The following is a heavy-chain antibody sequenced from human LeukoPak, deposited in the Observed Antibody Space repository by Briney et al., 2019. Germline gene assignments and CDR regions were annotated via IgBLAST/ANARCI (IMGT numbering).Heavy chain of an antibody. CDR2: IWYDGSNK. CDR1: GFTFSSYG. V-gene: IGHV3-33*01. D-gene: IGHD6-19*01. Sequence: SGGSLRLSCAASGFTFSSYGMHWVRQAPGKGLEWVAVIWYDGSNKYYADSVKGRFTISRDNSKNTLYLQMNSLRAEDTAVYYCARKSEQWLTTFDSWGQGTLVTVSS. J-gene: IGHJ5*01. CDR3: ARKSEQWLTTFDS.